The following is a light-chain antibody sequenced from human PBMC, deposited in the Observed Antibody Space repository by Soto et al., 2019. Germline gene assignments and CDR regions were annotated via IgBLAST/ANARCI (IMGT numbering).Light chain of an antibody. CDR2: SDS. J-gene: IGLJ3*02. V-gene: IGLV3-21*04. CDR1: NTGTKS. CDR3: QVWDSGTDHVV. Sequence: SYELTQPPAVSVALGKTARITCGGHNTGTKSVHWYQQKPGQAPVLVIYSDSDRPSAIPERFSGSNSGNTATLTINRVEAGDEADYSCQVWDSGTDHVVFGGGTKLSVL.